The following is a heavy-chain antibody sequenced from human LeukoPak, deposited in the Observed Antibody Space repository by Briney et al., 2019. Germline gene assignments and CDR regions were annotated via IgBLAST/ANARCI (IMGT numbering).Heavy chain of an antibody. D-gene: IGHD3-10*01. CDR1: GFTCSSYW. CDR2: ISSDGSSI. V-gene: IGHV3-74*01. CDR3: ARGSYYFASED. J-gene: IGHJ4*02. Sequence: GGSLRLSCMASGFTCSSYWMHWVRQASGKGLAWVSRISSDGSSITYADSVKGRFTISRDNAKNTLCLQMNSLRVEDTAVYYCARGSYYFASEDWGQGTLVTVSS.